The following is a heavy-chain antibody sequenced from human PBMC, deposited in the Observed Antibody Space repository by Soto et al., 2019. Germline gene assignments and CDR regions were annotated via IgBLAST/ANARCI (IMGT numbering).Heavy chain of an antibody. V-gene: IGHV3-30*03. CDR3: ARQGLLGYCSGGSCYKGDY. CDR1: GFAFNTFG. J-gene: IGHJ4*02. D-gene: IGHD2-15*01. CDR2: VSSDGSNE. Sequence: QVQLEESGGGVVQPGRSLRLSCAASGFAFNTFGMYWLRLPPGKGLEWVAVVSSDGSNENYPDSVKGRFTISRDNSRNTLYLQMNSLRAEDTAVYYCARQGLLGYCSGGSCYKGDYWGQGTLVTVSS.